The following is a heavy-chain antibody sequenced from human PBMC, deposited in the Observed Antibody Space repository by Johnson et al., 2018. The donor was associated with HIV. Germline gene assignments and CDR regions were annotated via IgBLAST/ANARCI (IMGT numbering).Heavy chain of an antibody. J-gene: IGHJ3*02. Sequence: QEQLVESGGGLVKPGGSLRLSCAASGFTFSDYYMSWIRQAPGKGLEWVAVISYDGSNKYYADSVKGRFTISRDNSKNTLHLQMNSLRAEDTAVYYCARKGGQEASDGFDIWGQGTMVTVSS. CDR1: GFTFSDYY. V-gene: IGHV3-30*03. D-gene: IGHD1-26*01. CDR2: ISYDGSNK. CDR3: ARKGGQEASDGFDI.